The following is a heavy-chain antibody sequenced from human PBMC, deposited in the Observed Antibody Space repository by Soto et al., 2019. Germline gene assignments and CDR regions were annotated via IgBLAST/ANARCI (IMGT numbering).Heavy chain of an antibody. J-gene: IGHJ4*02. D-gene: IGHD6-13*01. CDR3: ARYRREAVAGYTLDN. CDR1: GGSISSNF. V-gene: IGHV4-59*01. Sequence: SETLSLTCTVSGGSISSNFWTWIRQPPGKGLEWIGYVYNSGSTNYNPSLKSRVTISEDTSKSQFSLKVNSMTAADTAVYYCARYRREAVAGYTLDNWGQGILVTVSS. CDR2: VYNSGST.